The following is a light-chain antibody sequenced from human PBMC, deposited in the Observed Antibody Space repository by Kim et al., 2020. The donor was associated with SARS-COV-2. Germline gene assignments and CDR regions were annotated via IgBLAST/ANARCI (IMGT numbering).Light chain of an antibody. J-gene: IGKJ1*01. V-gene: IGKV3-20*01. CDR1: QSVSSSY. Sequence: PGDRATISCRASQSVSSSYLAWYQQKPGQAPRLLIYGASSRATGIPDRFSGSGSGTDFTLTISRLEPEDFAVYYCQQYGSSPPWTFGQGTKVDIK. CDR3: QQYGSSPPWT. CDR2: GAS.